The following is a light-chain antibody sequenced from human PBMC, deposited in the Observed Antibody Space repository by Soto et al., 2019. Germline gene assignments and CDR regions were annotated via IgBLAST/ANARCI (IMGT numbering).Light chain of an antibody. V-gene: IGKV3-11*01. J-gene: IGKJ3*01. CDR3: QQRAKWPPGFT. CDR1: QTVGSY. Sequence: EIVLTQSPATLSLSPGERATLSCRASQTVGSYLAWYQQKPGQAPRLLIYDASNRATGIPARFSGSGSGTDFTLTISSLEPDDFAVYYCQQRAKWPPGFTFGPGTKVHIK. CDR2: DAS.